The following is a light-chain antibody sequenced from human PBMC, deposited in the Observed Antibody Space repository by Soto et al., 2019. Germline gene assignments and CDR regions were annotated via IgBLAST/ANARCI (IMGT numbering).Light chain of an antibody. CDR1: QSVSSSY. J-gene: IGKJ5*01. V-gene: IGKV3D-20*02. CDR2: GAS. CDR3: QQRDKRTIT. Sequence: GLTHSLSTLFLPPGERAKPYGRCSQSVSSSYLAWYQQKPGQAHRLLIYGASSRATGIPDRFSGSGSGTDFTLTISSLEPEDSAVYCCQQRDKRTITLGQGTRLEI.